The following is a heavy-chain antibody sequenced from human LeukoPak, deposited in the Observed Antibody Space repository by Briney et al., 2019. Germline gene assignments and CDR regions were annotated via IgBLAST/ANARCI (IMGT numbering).Heavy chain of an antibody. CDR3: ARRELELRFLEWSYWFDP. CDR2: IYYSGST. D-gene: IGHD3-3*01. J-gene: IGHJ5*02. CDR1: GGSISSSSYY. V-gene: IGHV4-39*01. Sequence: SETLSLTCTVSGGSISSSSYYWGWIRQPPGKGLEWIGSIYYSGSTYYNPSLKSRVTISVDTSKNQFSLKLSSVTAADTAVYYCARRELELRFLEWSYWFDPWGQGTLVTVSS.